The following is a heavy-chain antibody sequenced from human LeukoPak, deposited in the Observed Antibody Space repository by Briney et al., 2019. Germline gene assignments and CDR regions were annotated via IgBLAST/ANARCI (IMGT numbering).Heavy chain of an antibody. CDR1: GGSISSSNW. Sequence: SGTLSLTCAVSGGSISSSNWWSWVRQPPGKGLEWIREIYHSGSTNYNPSLKSRVTISVDKSKNQFSLKLSSVTAADTAVYYCARDKRAWAVAGPFFDYWGQGTLVTVSS. V-gene: IGHV4-4*02. CDR2: IYHSGST. D-gene: IGHD6-19*01. J-gene: IGHJ4*02. CDR3: ARDKRAWAVAGPFFDY.